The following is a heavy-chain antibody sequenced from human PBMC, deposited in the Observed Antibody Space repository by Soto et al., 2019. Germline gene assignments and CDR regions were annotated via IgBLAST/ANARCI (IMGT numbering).Heavy chain of an antibody. V-gene: IGHV3-33*01. Sequence: LRLSCAASGFTFSSYGMHWVRQAPGKGLEWVAVIWYDGSNKYYADSVKGRFTISRDNSKNTLYLQMNSLRAEDTAVYYCARERGYYYDSSGYKTSNWFDPWGQGTLVTVSS. J-gene: IGHJ5*02. CDR3: ARERGYYYDSSGYKTSNWFDP. CDR1: GFTFSSYG. CDR2: IWYDGSNK. D-gene: IGHD3-22*01.